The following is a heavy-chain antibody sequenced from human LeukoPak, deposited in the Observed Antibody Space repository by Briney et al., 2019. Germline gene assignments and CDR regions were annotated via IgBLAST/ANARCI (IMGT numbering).Heavy chain of an antibody. V-gene: IGHV3-23*01. CDR1: GFTFSSYA. CDR2: ISGSGGST. CDR3: AKGPGSGTSCPLFDP. J-gene: IGHJ5*02. D-gene: IGHD2-2*01. Sequence: PGGSLRLSCAASGFTFSSYAMSWVRQAPGKGLEWVSAISGSGGSTYYADSVKGRFTISRGNSKNTLYLQMNSLRAEDTAVYYCAKGPGSGTSCPLFDPWGQGTLVTVSS.